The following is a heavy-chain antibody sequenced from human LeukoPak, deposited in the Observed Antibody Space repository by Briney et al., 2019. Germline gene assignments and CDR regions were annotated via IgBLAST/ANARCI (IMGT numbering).Heavy chain of an antibody. V-gene: IGHV4-34*01. Sequence: KPSETLSLTCAVYGGSFNGYYWSWIRQPPGKGLEWIGEINHSGSTNYNPSLKSRVTISVDTSKNQFSLKLSSVTAADTAVYYCARGPEWELLHSWWFDPWGQGTLVTVSS. CDR1: GGSFNGYY. CDR3: ARGPEWELLHSWWFDP. CDR2: INHSGST. J-gene: IGHJ5*02. D-gene: IGHD1-26*01.